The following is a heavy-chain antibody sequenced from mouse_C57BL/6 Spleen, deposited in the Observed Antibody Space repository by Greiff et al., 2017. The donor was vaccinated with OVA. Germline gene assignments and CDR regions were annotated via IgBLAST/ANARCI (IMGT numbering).Heavy chain of an antibody. CDR2: IDPETGGT. Sequence: VKLQESGAELVRPGASVTLSCKASGYTFTDYEMHWVKQTPVHGLEWIGAIDPETGGTAYNQKFKGKAILTADKSSSTAYMERRSLTSEDSAVYYCTGYYYGSSPYWYFDVWGTGTTVTVSS. V-gene: IGHV1-15*01. CDR1: GYTFTDYE. CDR3: TGYYYGSSPYWYFDV. D-gene: IGHD1-1*01. J-gene: IGHJ1*03.